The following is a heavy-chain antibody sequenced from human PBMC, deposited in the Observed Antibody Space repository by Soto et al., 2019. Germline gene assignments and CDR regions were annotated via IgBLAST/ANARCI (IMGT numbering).Heavy chain of an antibody. CDR3: ARVGPIAARPPFPVYGMDV. CDR1: GGSISSSNW. Sequence: QVQLQESGPGLVKPSGTLSLTCAVSGGSISSSNWWSWVRQPPGKGLEWIGEIYHSGSTNYNPSLKSRVTISVDKSKNQFSLKLSSVTAADTAVYYCARVGPIAARPPFPVYGMDVWGQGTTVTVSS. D-gene: IGHD6-6*01. CDR2: IYHSGST. V-gene: IGHV4-4*02. J-gene: IGHJ6*02.